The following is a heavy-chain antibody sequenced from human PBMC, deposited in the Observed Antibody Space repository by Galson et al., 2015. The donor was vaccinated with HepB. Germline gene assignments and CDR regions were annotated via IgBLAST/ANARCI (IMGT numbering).Heavy chain of an antibody. CDR1: GFTFSSYG. CDR3: AKADTSSNYYDSSGYYPPGDY. D-gene: IGHD3-22*01. V-gene: IGHV3-30*18. CDR2: ISYDGSNK. J-gene: IGHJ4*02. Sequence: SLILSCAASGFTFSSYGMHWVRQAPGKGLEWVAVISYDGSNKYYADSVKGRFTISRDNSKNTLYLQMNSLRAEDTAVYYCAKADTSSNYYDSSGYYPPGDYWGQGTLVTVSS.